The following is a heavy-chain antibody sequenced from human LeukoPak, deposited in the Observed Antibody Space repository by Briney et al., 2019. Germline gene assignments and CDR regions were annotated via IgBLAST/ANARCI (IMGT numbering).Heavy chain of an antibody. CDR3: ARGGDSGSYSATIGY. CDR1: GGSISSGGYY. D-gene: IGHD1-26*01. CDR2: IYHSGST. J-gene: IGHJ4*02. V-gene: IGHV4-30-2*01. Sequence: SETLSLTCTVSGGSISSGGYYWSWIRQPPGKGLEWIGYIYHSGSTYYNPSLKSRVTISVDRSKNQFSLKLSSVTAADTAVYYCARGGDSGSYSATIGYWGQGTLVTVSS.